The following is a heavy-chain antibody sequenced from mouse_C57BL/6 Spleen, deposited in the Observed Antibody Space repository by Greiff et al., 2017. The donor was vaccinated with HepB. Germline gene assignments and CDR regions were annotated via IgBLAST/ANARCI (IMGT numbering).Heavy chain of an antibody. CDR2: ISSGGDYI. CDR1: GFTFSSYA. CDR3: TRGGGYDYGWYFDV. D-gene: IGHD2-4*01. Sequence: EVQLQESGEGLVKPGGSLKLSCAASGFTFSSYAMSWVRQTPEKRLEWVAYISSGGDYIYYADTVKGRFTISRDNARNTLYLQMSSLKSEDTAMYYCTRGGGYDYGWYFDVWGTGTTVTVSS. V-gene: IGHV5-9-1*02. J-gene: IGHJ1*03.